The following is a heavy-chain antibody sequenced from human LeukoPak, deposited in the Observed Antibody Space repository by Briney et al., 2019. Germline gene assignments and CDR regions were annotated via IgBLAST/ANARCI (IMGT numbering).Heavy chain of an antibody. CDR3: ARAPLQVVTRSWNWFDP. J-gene: IGHJ5*02. Sequence: PIFGTANYAQKFQGRVTITTDESTSTAYMELSSLRSEDTAVYYCARAPLQVVTRSWNWFDPWGQGTLVTVSS. V-gene: IGHV1-69*05. D-gene: IGHD4-23*01. CDR2: PIFGTA.